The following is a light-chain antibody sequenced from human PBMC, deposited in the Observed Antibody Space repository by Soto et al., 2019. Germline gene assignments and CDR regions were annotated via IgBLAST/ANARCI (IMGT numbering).Light chain of an antibody. CDR3: CSYVGATTYV. CDR1: STDFENYNL. CDR2: EGI. Sequence: QSALTQPASVSGSPGQSITISCTRSSTDFENYNLVSWYQHCPDKAPKLIIYEGIKRPSGVSNRFSGSNSGSTASLTISGLQAEDEADYYCCSYVGATTYVFGTGTKVTVL. V-gene: IGLV2-23*01. J-gene: IGLJ1*01.